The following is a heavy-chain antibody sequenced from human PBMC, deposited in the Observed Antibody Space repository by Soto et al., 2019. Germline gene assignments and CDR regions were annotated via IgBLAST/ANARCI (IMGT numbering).Heavy chain of an antibody. J-gene: IGHJ6*03. V-gene: IGHV1-18*01. CDR1: GYTFTSYG. Sequence: ASVKVSCKASGYTFTSYGISWVRQAPGQGLEWMGWISAYNGNTNYAQKLQGRVTMTTDTSTSTAYMELRSLRSDDTAVYYCARAPVPTDIWGSYRHYYYYYMDVWGKGTTVTVSS. D-gene: IGHD3-16*02. CDR3: ARAPVPTDIWGSYRHYYYYYMDV. CDR2: ISAYNGNT.